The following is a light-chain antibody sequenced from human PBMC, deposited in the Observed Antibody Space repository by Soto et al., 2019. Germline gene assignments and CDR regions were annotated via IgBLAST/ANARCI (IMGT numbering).Light chain of an antibody. Sequence: QSVLTQPPSVSAAPGQKVTISCSGSSSNIGNDFVSWYQQFPGTARKLLIYDNNKRPSGIPDRFSGSKSGTSATLGITGLQTGDEADYYCGTWDSSLGAGVFGGGTKVTVL. V-gene: IGLV1-51*01. CDR3: GTWDSSLGAGV. CDR2: DNN. CDR1: SSNIGNDF. J-gene: IGLJ2*01.